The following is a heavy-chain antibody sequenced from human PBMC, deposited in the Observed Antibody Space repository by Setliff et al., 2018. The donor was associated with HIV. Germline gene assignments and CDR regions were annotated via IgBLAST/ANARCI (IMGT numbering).Heavy chain of an antibody. CDR1: GYTFINYA. CDR2: SNTHTGSP. D-gene: IGHD4-17*01. V-gene: IGHV7-4-1*02. J-gene: IGHJ5*02. Sequence: ASVKVSCKASGYTFINYAMNWVRQAPGQGLEWMGWSNTHTGSPTYAQAFTGRFVFSVDTSVTTAYLQISSLKAEDTAVYYCARALSGDYGGDINWLDPWGQGTLVTVSS. CDR3: ARALSGDYGGDINWLDP.